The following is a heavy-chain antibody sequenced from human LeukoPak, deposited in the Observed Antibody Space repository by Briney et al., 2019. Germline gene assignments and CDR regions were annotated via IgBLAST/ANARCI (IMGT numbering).Heavy chain of an antibody. Sequence: PSETLSLTCTVSGYSISSGYYWGWIRQPPGKGLEWIGSIYHSGSTYYNPSLKSRVTISVDTSKNQFSLKLSSVTAADTAVYYCARLGRACSSTSCYAIDYWGQGTLVTVSS. D-gene: IGHD2-2*01. CDR1: GYSISSGYY. V-gene: IGHV4-38-2*02. J-gene: IGHJ4*02. CDR3: ARLGRACSSTSCYAIDY. CDR2: IYHSGST.